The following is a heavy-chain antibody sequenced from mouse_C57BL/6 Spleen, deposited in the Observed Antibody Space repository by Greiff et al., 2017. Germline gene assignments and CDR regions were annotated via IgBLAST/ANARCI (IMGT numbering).Heavy chain of an antibody. V-gene: IGHV1-62-2*01. Sequence: QVQLQQSGAELVKPGASVKLSCKASGYTFTEYTIHWVKQRSGQGLEWIGWFYPGSGSIKYNEKFKDKATLTADKSSSTVYMELSRLTSDDSAVYFCARHEDKTTVVARGYYFDYWGQGTTLTVSS. CDR3: ARHEDKTTVVARGYYFDY. CDR2: FYPGSGSI. D-gene: IGHD1-1*01. CDR1: GYTFTEYT. J-gene: IGHJ2*01.